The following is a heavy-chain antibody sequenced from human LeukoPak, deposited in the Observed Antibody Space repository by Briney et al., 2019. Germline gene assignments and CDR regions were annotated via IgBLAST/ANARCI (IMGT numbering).Heavy chain of an antibody. CDR3: ARARTRGDYDY. D-gene: IGHD4-17*01. Sequence: ASVKVSCKASGYTFTAYYMHWVRQAPGQGLEWMGWINVNSGGTNYAQKFQGRVTMTRDTSISTAYMELSRLRSDDTAVYYCARARTRGDYDYWGQGTLVSVSS. V-gene: IGHV1-2*02. J-gene: IGHJ4*02. CDR1: GYTFTAYY. CDR2: INVNSGGT.